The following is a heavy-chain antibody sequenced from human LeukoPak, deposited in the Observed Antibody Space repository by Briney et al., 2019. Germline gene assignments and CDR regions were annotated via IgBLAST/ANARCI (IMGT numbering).Heavy chain of an antibody. Sequence: PSETLSLTCAVYGGSFSGYYWSWIRQPPGKGLEWIGEINHSGSTNYNPSLKSRVTISVDTFKNQFSLQLNSVTPEDTAVYYCARDRGWGFGYFDYWGQGTLVTVSS. J-gene: IGHJ4*02. CDR1: GGSFSGYY. CDR3: ARDRGWGFGYFDY. V-gene: IGHV4-34*01. CDR2: INHSGST. D-gene: IGHD7-27*01.